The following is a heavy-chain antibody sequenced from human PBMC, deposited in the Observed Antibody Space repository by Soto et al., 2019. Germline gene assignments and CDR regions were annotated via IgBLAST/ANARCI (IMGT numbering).Heavy chain of an antibody. V-gene: IGHV4-34*04. CDR2: INNGGST. D-gene: IGHD7-27*01. Sequence: TLSVTCAVYGGCCSGYYWYWIRQPPGKGLEWIGQINNGGSTNNNPSLNSRATISVDTSKNQFSLKLSSVSAADTAVYYCTRGPSGDKVDYWGQGTLVTVSS. CDR3: TRGPSGDKVDY. J-gene: IGHJ4*02. CDR1: GGCCSGYY.